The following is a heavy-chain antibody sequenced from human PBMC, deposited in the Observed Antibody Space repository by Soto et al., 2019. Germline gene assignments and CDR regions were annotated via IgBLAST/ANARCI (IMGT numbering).Heavy chain of an antibody. Sequence: EVPLVESGGGLVQPGGSLRLSCAASGFTVSTNYMSWVRQAPGKGLEWVSVVYSGGTTKYAESVKGRFTISRDNSTITLYLQMNSLRAEDTAVYYCARAVSGSPSPCWGQGTLVTVSS. CDR3: ARAVSGSPSPC. CDR1: GFTVSTNY. J-gene: IGHJ4*02. V-gene: IGHV3-66*01. D-gene: IGHD6-6*01. CDR2: VYSGGTT.